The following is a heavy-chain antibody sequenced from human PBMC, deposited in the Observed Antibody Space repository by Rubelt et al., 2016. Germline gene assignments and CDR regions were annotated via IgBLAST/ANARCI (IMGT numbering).Heavy chain of an antibody. CDR2: IYYSGST. CDR1: GSISSGGYS. V-gene: IGHV4-30-4*07. D-gene: IGHD3-10*01. CDR3: ARRGSRGAYPT. Sequence: GSISSGGYSWSWIRQPPGKGLEWIGYIYYSGSTYYNPSLKSRVTISVDTSKNQFSLKLSSVTAADTAVYYFARRGSRGAYPTWGQGTLVTVSS. J-gene: IGHJ5*02.